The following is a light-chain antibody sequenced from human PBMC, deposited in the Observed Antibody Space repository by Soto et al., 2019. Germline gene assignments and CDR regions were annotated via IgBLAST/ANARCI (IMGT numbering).Light chain of an antibody. CDR1: SEDVGRYNY. J-gene: IGLJ2*01. Sequence: QSALTQPASVSGSPGQSITISCTGTSEDVGRYNYVSWYRQYPGKAPEPVIYDVNDRPSGVSDRFSGSKSGNTASLTISGLQPEDEADYYCSSYSISSAVDVVFGGGTKLTVL. CDR2: DVN. CDR3: SSYSISSAVDVV. V-gene: IGLV2-14*03.